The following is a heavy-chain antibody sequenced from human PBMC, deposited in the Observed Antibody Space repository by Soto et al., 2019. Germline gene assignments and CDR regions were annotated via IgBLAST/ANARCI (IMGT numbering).Heavy chain of an antibody. J-gene: IGHJ4*02. CDR2: ISYTGAT. Sequence: PSETLSLTCSVSGGSISRGAYFWTWIRQFPGKGREWIAYISYTGATYYNPSLKSRVTILADTSKNQFSLKLNSVTSADTSVYYCARGGPVSVSPAWQLLGYFDYWGQGTLVTVSS. V-gene: IGHV4-31*03. CDR1: GGSISRGAYF. CDR3: ARGGPVSVSPAWQLLGYFDY. D-gene: IGHD2-15*01.